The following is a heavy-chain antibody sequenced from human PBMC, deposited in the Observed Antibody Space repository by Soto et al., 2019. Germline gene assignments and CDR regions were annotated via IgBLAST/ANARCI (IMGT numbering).Heavy chain of an antibody. CDR3: AKDRIRVAGKRHYYYYGMDV. V-gene: IGHV3-30*18. J-gene: IGHJ6*02. CDR2: ISYDGSNK. CDR1: GFTFSSYG. Sequence: GGSLRLSCAASGFTFSSYGMHWVRQAPGKGLEWVTVISYDGSNKYYADSVKGRFTISRDNSKNTLYLQMNSLRAEDTAVYYCAKDRIRVAGKRHYYYYGMDVWGQGTTVTVSS. D-gene: IGHD6-19*01.